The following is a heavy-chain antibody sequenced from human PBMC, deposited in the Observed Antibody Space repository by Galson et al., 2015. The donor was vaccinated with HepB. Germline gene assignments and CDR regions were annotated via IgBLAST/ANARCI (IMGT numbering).Heavy chain of an antibody. CDR3: ARDHIYYYDSSGPDYYYGMDV. V-gene: IGHV1-69*04. Sequence: SVKVSCKASGGTFSSYTISWVRQAPGQGLEWMGRIIPILGIANYAQKFQGRVTITADKSTSTAYMELSSLRSEDTAVYYCARDHIYYYDSSGPDYYYGMDVWGQGTTVIVSS. CDR1: GGTFSSYT. J-gene: IGHJ6*02. D-gene: IGHD3-22*01. CDR2: IIPILGIA.